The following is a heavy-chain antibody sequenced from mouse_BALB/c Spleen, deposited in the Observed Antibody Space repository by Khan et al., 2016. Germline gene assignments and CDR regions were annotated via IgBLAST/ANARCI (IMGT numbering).Heavy chain of an antibody. D-gene: IGHD2-4*01. J-gene: IGHJ3*01. CDR2: ISDGGSYT. Sequence: EVELVESGGGLVKPGGSLKLSCAASGFTFSDYYMYWVRQTPEKRLEWVATISDGGSYTYYPDSVKGLFSISRDTATTNLYLQMSSLKSEETAKYYCESEGLGRGLAYWGEGTLVTVSA. CDR1: GFTFSDYY. V-gene: IGHV5-4*02. CDR3: ESEGLGRGLAY.